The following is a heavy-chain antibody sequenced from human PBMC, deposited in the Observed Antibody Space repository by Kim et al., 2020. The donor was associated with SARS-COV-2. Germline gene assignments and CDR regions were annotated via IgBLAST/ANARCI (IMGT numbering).Heavy chain of an antibody. D-gene: IGHD6-19*01. CDR1: GFTFTSSA. J-gene: IGHJ6*02. CDR3: AVSSSGWLYYYYYGMDV. CDR2: IVVSSGNT. V-gene: IGHV1-58*01. Sequence: SVKVSCKASGFTFTSSAVQWVRQARGQRLEWIGWIVVSSGNTNYAQKFQERVTITRDMSTSTAYMELSSLRSEDTAVYYCAVSSSGWLYYYYYGMDVWGQGTTVTVSS.